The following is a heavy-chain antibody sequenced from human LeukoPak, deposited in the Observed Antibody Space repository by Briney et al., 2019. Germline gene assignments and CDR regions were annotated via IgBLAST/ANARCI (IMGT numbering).Heavy chain of an antibody. Sequence: GGSLRLSCAASGFAFSRYSMNWVRQAPGKGLEWVSVISGSGDNTYYADSVKGRFTISRDNSKNTLYLQMNSLRAEDTAVYYCAKYETSGYYYSTFDYWGQGTLVTVSS. V-gene: IGHV3-23*01. CDR3: AKYETSGYYYSTFDY. CDR2: ISGSGDNT. J-gene: IGHJ4*02. CDR1: GFAFSRYS. D-gene: IGHD3-22*01.